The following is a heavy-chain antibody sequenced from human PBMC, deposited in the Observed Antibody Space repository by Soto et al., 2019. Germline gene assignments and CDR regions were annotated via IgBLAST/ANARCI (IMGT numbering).Heavy chain of an antibody. CDR1: GFTFSSYG. CDR3: AKDYILGSYYDILTGPCAFDI. V-gene: IGHV3-30*18. J-gene: IGHJ3*02. CDR2: ISYDGSNK. D-gene: IGHD3-9*01. Sequence: PGGSLRLSCAASGFTFSSYGMHWVRQAPGKGLEWVAVISYDGSNKYYADSVKGRFTISRDNSKNTLYLQMNSLRAEDTAVYYCAKDYILGSYYDILTGPCAFDIWGQGTMVTVSS.